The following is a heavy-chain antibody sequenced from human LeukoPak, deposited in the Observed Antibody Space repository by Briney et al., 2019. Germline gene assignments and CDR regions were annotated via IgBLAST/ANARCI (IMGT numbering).Heavy chain of an antibody. V-gene: IGHV3-21*01. CDR3: ARNAYCGGDCYLDGMDV. J-gene: IGHJ6*02. CDR2: ISSSSSYI. CDR1: GFTLSSYS. Sequence: GGSLRLSCAASGFTLSSYSMNWVRQAPGKGLEWVSSISSSSSYIYYADSVKGRFTISRDNAKNSLYLQMNSLRAEDTAVYYCARNAYCGGDCYLDGMDVWGQGTTVTVSS. D-gene: IGHD2-21*02.